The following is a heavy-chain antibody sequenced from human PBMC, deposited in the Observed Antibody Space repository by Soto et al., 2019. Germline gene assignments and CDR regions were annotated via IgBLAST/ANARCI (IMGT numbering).Heavy chain of an antibody. J-gene: IGHJ3*02. Sequence: QLHLVQSGAVVKKPGASVTVSCSASGYPVTAYYMHWVRQAPGRGLEWMGGINPATGAAKYTQTFPGRVTMARDTSTSTVFMELGGLTSEDTAVFYWARGGGVGVAGSAAFEMWGQGTLVTVSS. CDR3: ARGGGVGVAGSAAFEM. CDR1: GYPVTAYY. D-gene: IGHD3-3*01. CDR2: INPATGAA. V-gene: IGHV1-2*02.